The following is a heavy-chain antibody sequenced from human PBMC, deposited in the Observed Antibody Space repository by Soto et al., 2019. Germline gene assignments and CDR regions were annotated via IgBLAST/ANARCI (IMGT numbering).Heavy chain of an antibody. D-gene: IGHD3-3*01. CDR1: GGSISNYF. Sequence: SETLSLTCTVSGGSISNYFCNWIRQPAGKGLEWIGRIDNSGSTNYSPSLKSRITMSADTSRNQFSLKLNSVTAADTAVYYCARGGQDFWSGPFDYWGQGALVTVSS. CDR2: IDNSGST. V-gene: IGHV4-4*07. CDR3: ARGGQDFWSGPFDY. J-gene: IGHJ4*02.